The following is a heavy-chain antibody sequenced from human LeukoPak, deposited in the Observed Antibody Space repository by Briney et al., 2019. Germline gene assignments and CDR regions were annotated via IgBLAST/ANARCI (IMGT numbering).Heavy chain of an antibody. J-gene: IGHJ4*02. CDR2: IYYSGST. D-gene: IGHD5-12*01. CDR1: GGSISSSSYC. Sequence: PSETLSLTCTVSGGSISSSSYCWGWIRQPPGKGLEWIGSIYYSGSTYYNPSLKSRVTISVDTSKNQFSLKLSSVTAADTAVYYCARVATTDGGGDYWGQGTLVTVSS. V-gene: IGHV4-39*07. CDR3: ARVATTDGGGDY.